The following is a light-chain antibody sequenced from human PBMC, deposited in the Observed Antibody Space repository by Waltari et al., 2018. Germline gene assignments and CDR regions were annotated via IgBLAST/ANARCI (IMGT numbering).Light chain of an antibody. CDR1: QGVGKY. V-gene: IGKV3-20*01. J-gene: IGKJ1*01. Sequence: EIVLTQSPGTLSLSPGERATLSCRASQGVGKYLAGYQQRPGQAPRLLLYHTSIRATVIPDRFSGSGYGTDFSLTISRLEPEDFAVYYCQKYDFLPATFGQGTTVEIK. CDR3: QKYDFLPAT. CDR2: HTS.